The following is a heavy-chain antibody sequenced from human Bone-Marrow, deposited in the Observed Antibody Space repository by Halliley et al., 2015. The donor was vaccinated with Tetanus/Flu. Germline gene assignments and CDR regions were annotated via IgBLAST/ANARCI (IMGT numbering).Heavy chain of an antibody. V-gene: IGHV3-43*01. D-gene: IGHD4-17*01. Sequence: SWDGNSPNYADSVQGRFTISRDNSKNSLYLHMNSLKTEDTALYYCVRETNDYGNFVQMSYFDYWGQGSLVSVSS. CDR3: VRETNDYGNFVQMSYFDY. J-gene: IGHJ4*02. CDR2: SWDGNSP.